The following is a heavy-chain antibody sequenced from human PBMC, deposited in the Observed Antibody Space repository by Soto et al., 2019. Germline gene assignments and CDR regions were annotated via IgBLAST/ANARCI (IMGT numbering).Heavy chain of an antibody. Sequence: QVQLQESGPGLVKPSQTLSLTCTVSGGSISSGGYYWSWIRQHPGKGLEWIGYIYYSGSTYYNPSLKSRVTISVDTSKNQFSLKLSSVTAADTAVYYCARAGIADYDILTGPFYYYGMDVWGQGTTVTVSS. D-gene: IGHD3-9*01. CDR2: IYYSGST. V-gene: IGHV4-31*03. CDR3: ARAGIADYDILTGPFYYYGMDV. J-gene: IGHJ6*02. CDR1: GGSISSGGYY.